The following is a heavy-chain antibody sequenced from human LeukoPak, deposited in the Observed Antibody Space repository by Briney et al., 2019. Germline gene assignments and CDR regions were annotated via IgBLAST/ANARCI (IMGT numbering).Heavy chain of an antibody. J-gene: IGHJ6*03. D-gene: IGHD4/OR15-4a*01. CDR2: IYYSGST. Sequence: SETLSLXCTVSGGSISSYYWSWIRQPPGKGLGWIGYIYYSGSTYYNPSLKSRVTISVDTSKNQFSLKLSSVTAADTAVYYCARGIGTIFYYYMDVWGKGTTVTVSS. CDR3: ARGIGTIFYYYMDV. V-gene: IGHV4-59*01. CDR1: GGSISSYY.